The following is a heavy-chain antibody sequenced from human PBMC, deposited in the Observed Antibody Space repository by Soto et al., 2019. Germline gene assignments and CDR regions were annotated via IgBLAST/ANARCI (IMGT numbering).Heavy chain of an antibody. CDR1: GFTFTSSA. J-gene: IGHJ3*02. D-gene: IGHD3-10*01. Sequence: GASVKVSCKASGFTFTSSAMQWVRQARGQRLEWIGWIVVGSGNTNYAQKFQERVTITRDMSTSTAYMELSSLRSEDTAVYYCAAERILFREIFDAFDIWGQGTMVTVSS. CDR2: IVVGSGNT. CDR3: AAERILFREIFDAFDI. V-gene: IGHV1-58*02.